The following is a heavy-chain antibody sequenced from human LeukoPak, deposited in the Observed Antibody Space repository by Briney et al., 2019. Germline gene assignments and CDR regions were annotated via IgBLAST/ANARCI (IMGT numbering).Heavy chain of an antibody. J-gene: IGHJ4*02. Sequence: VKVSCKASGGTFSSYAISWVRQAPGQGLEWMGGIIPIFGTANYAQKFQGRVTITADESTSTAYMELSSLRSEDTAVYYCARSRDTAMVKDFDYWGQGTLVTVSS. CDR1: GGTFSSYA. CDR3: ARSRDTAMVKDFDY. V-gene: IGHV1-69*01. CDR2: IIPIFGTA. D-gene: IGHD5-18*01.